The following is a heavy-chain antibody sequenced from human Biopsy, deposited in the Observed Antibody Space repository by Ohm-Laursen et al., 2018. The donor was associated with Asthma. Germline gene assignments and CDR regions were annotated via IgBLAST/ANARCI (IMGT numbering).Heavy chain of an antibody. D-gene: IGHD4-23*01. CDR3: ARTHERWTSIQDDALDI. CDR2: ISYDGGNK. V-gene: IGHV3-30*03. CDR1: GFTFSIYD. J-gene: IGHJ3*02. Sequence: SSLRLSCTASGFTFSIYDTHWVRQAPGKGLEWVAVISYDGGNKFYGDSVKGRFTLSRDNSRNTLYLQMNSLRVEDTVIYYCARTHERWTSIQDDALDIWGQGTMVIVSS.